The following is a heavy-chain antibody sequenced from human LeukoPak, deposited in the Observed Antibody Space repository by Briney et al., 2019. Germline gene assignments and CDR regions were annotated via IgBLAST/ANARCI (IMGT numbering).Heavy chain of an antibody. V-gene: IGHV1-69*04. D-gene: IGHD6-13*01. Sequence: GASVKVSCKASGGTFSCYAISWVRQAPGQGLEWMGRIIPILGIANYAQKFQGRVTITADKSTSTAYMELSSLRSEDTAVYYCASGPPGYSSSWYPYWGQGTLVTVSS. CDR3: ASGPPGYSSSWYPY. J-gene: IGHJ4*02. CDR1: GGTFSCYA. CDR2: IIPILGIA.